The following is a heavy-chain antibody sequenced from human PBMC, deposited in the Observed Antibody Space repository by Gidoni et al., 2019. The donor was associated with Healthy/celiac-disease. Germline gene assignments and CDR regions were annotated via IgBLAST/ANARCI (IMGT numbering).Heavy chain of an antibody. CDR2: IYYCGST. CDR3: ASTSSWYGMDV. V-gene: IGHV4-39*01. CDR1: GGSISRSSYS. D-gene: IGHD2-2*01. Sequence: QLQLQESGPGLVKPSETLSLTCPVSGGSISRSSYSLGWIRQPPGKGMEWIGCIYYCGSTYYNPSLKSRVTISVDTSKNQFSLKLSSVTAADTAVYYCASTSSWYGMDVWGQGTTVTVSS. J-gene: IGHJ6*02.